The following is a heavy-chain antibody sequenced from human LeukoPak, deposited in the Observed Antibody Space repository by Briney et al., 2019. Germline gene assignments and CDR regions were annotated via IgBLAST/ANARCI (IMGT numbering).Heavy chain of an antibody. Sequence: GASVKVSCRASGYTFNGYYMHWVRQAPGQGPEWMGRINPNSGGTNYAQKFQGRVTMTRDTSISTAYMELSRLRSDDTAVYYCARELQGDNSGTFDAFDIWGQGTMVTVSS. D-gene: IGHD6-19*01. CDR1: GYTFNGYY. CDR3: ARELQGDNSGTFDAFDI. CDR2: INPNSGGT. J-gene: IGHJ3*02. V-gene: IGHV1-2*06.